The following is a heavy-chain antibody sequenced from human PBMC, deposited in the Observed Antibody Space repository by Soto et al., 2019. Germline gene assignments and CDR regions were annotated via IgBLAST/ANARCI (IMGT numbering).Heavy chain of an antibody. V-gene: IGHV1-3*01. CDR1: GYTFTSYA. D-gene: IGHD6-6*01. CDR2: INAGNGNT. J-gene: IGHJ4*02. CDR3: ARLRLIEYSSSSYYFDY. Sequence: GASLKVSCKASGYTFTSYAMHWVRQAPGQRLEWMGWINAGNGNTKYSQKFQGRVTITRDTSASTAYMELSSLRSEDTAVYYCARLRLIEYSSSSYYFDYWGQGTLVTVSS.